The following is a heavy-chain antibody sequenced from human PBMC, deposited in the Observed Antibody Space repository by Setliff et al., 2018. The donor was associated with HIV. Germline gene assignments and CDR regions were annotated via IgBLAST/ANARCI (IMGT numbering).Heavy chain of an antibody. CDR1: ANSFATYW. D-gene: IGHD1-26*01. CDR2: IYPGDSDT. V-gene: IGHV5-51*01. CDR3: ARRWSQDAFDI. Sequence: GESLKISCQGSANSFATYWIDWVRQMPGRGLEWMAIIYPGDSDTRYSPSFQGQVTISADKSINTAYLQWSSLKASDTAMYYCARRWSQDAFDIWGQGTMVTVSS. J-gene: IGHJ3*02.